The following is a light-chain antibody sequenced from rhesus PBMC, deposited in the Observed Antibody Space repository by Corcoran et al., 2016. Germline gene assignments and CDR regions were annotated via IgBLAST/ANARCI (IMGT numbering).Light chain of an antibody. CDR2: DVS. CDR3: CSDRGGITYI. CDR1: SSDIGGYND. V-gene: IGLV2S9*01. Sequence: QSALTQPPSVSKSLGQSVTISCTGTSSDIGGYNDVSWYQQHPGTAPTVLIYDVSKRPSGVSDRFSGSKSGNTASLTISGLQAEDEADDYGCSDRGGITYIFGAGTRLTVL. J-gene: IGLJ1*01.